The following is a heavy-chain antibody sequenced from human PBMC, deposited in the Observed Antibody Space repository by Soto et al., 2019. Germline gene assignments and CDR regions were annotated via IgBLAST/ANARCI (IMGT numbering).Heavy chain of an antibody. V-gene: IGHV4-61*01. CDR2: IYYSGST. Sequence: QVQLEESGPGLVKPSETLSLTCTVSGSSVSSGTYYWHWIRQSPGQTLEWIGYIYYSGSTHYDSSLKGRVTVSVDLSKSQFSLRLNSVTTADTAVYYCARDPRGDYFDSWGQGILVTVSS. CDR3: ARDPRGDYFDS. J-gene: IGHJ4*02. CDR1: GSSVSSGTYY.